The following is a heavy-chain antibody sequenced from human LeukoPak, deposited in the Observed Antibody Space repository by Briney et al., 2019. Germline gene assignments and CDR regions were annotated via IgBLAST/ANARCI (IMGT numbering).Heavy chain of an antibody. CDR1: GGSISSSSYY. J-gene: IGHJ6*02. D-gene: IGHD3-9*01. Sequence: SETLSLTCTVSGGSISSSSYYWGWIRQPPGKGLEWIGSIYYSGSTYYNPSLKSRVTISVDTSKNQFSLKLGSVTAADTAVYYCARVGYDILTGYSPYYYGMDVWGQGTTVTVSS. CDR2: IYYSGST. V-gene: IGHV4-39*07. CDR3: ARVGYDILTGYSPYYYGMDV.